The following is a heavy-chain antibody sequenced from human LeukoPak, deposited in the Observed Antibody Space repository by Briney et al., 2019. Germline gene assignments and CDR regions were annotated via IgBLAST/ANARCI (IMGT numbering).Heavy chain of an antibody. CDR3: ARWGDSYCFDY. CDR1: GFTISSYE. J-gene: IGHJ4*02. V-gene: IGHV3-48*03. CDR2: ISSSGSTI. D-gene: IGHD5-18*01. Sequence: GGSLRLSCAASGFTISSYEMNWVRQAPGKGLEWLSYISSSGSTIHYADSVKGRFTISRDNAKNSLYLQMNSLRAEDTAVYYCARWGDSYCFDYWGQGTPVTVS.